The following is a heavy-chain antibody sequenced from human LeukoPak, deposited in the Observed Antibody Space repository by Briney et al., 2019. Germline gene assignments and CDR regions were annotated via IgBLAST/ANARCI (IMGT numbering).Heavy chain of an antibody. J-gene: IGHJ3*02. V-gene: IGHV3-53*01. CDR1: VFTVSTNY. CDR3: ARDSGHDAFDI. Sequence: GGSLRLSCAPSVFTVSTNYVSWVRQALGKGGEWVSVIYRRCSRYYADSVKGRFTISRDNSKNTLYLQMNRMRAEDTAVYYCARDSGHDAFDIWGQGTMVTVSS. CDR2: IYRRCSR.